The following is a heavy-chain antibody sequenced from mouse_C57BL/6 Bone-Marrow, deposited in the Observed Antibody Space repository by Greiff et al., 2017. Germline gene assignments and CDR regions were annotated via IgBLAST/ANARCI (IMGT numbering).Heavy chain of an antibody. J-gene: IGHJ3*01. Sequence: QVHVKQSGAELVKPGASVKLSCKASGYTFTEYTIHWVKQRSGQGLEWIGWFYPGSGSIKYNEKFKDKATLTADKSSSTVYMELSRLTSEDSAVYFCARHDDGYYETDAFAYWGQGTLVTVSA. CDR3: ARHDDGYYETDAFAY. CDR2: FYPGSGSI. D-gene: IGHD2-3*01. CDR1: GYTFTEYT. V-gene: IGHV1-62-2*01.